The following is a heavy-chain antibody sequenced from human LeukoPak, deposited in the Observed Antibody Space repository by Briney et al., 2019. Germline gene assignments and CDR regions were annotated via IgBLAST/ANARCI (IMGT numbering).Heavy chain of an antibody. CDR1: GFTFSSYG. Sequence: GGSLRLSCAASGFTFSSYGMHWVRQAPGKGLEWVAVIRYDGSNKYYADSVKGRFTISRDNSKNTLYLQMNSLRAEDTAVYYCAKGGRYYYDSSGYHQLGYWGQGTLVTVSS. CDR2: IRYDGSNK. V-gene: IGHV3-30*02. D-gene: IGHD3-22*01. J-gene: IGHJ4*02. CDR3: AKGGRYYYDSSGYHQLGY.